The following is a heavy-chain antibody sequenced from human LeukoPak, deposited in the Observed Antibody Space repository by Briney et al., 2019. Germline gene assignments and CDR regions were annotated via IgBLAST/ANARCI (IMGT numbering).Heavy chain of an antibody. CDR2: INHSGST. J-gene: IGHJ3*02. V-gene: IGHV4-34*01. Sequence: RPSETLSLTCAVYGGSFSGHYWSWIRQPPGKGLEWIGEINHSGSTNYNPSLKSRVTISVDTSKNQFSLQLNSVTPEDTAVYYCARVPWGPPGVRYAFDIWGQGTMVTVSS. D-gene: IGHD3-10*01. CDR1: GGSFSGHY. CDR3: ARVPWGPPGVRYAFDI.